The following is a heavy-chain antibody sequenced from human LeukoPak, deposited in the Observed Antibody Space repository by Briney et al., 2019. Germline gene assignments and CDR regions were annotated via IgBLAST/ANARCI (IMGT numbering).Heavy chain of an antibody. D-gene: IGHD6-19*01. V-gene: IGHV1-18*01. CDR1: GYTFTSYG. J-gene: IGHJ3*02. Sequence: ASVKVSCKASGYTFTSYGISWVRQAPGQGLEWMGWISAYNGNTNYAQKLQGRVTMTTDTSTSTAYMELRSLRSDDTAVYYCARDQQWLITGEDAFDIWGQGTMVTVSS. CDR3: ARDQQWLITGEDAFDI. CDR2: ISAYNGNT.